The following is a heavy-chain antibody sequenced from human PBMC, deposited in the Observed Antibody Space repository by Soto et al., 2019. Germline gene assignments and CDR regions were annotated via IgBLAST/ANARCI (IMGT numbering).Heavy chain of an antibody. D-gene: IGHD3-22*01. J-gene: IGHJ4*02. CDR1: GYTFTSYY. CDR2: INPSGGST. Sequence: QVQLVQSGAEVKKPGASVKVSCKASGYTFTSYYMHWVRQAPGQGLEWMGIINPSGGSTSYAQKFQGRVTMTRDTSTSTVYMELSSLRSEDTAVYYCACTNYYDSSGYYTSLDYWGQGTLVTVSS. V-gene: IGHV1-46*01. CDR3: ACTNYYDSSGYYTSLDY.